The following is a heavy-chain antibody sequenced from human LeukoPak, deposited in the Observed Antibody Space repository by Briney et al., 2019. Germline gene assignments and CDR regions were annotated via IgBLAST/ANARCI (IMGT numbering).Heavy chain of an antibody. CDR1: GFTFSDYI. J-gene: IGHJ3*02. Sequence: GGSLRLSCAASGFTFSDYILAWVRQAPGKGLEWVGRIRRGANSYTTEYAASVKGRFTIPRDDPKNSLYLHMNSLKTEDTAVYHCSRDGGEGGNSAFDIWGQGTMVTVSS. D-gene: IGHD3-16*01. CDR3: SRDGGEGGNSAFDI. CDR2: IRRGANSYTT. V-gene: IGHV3-72*01.